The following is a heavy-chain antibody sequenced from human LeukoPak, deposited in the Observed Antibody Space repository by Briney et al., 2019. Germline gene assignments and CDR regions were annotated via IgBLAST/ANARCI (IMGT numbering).Heavy chain of an antibody. Sequence: GRSLRLSCAASGFTFSSYGMHWVRQAPGKGPEWVAVIWYDGSNKYYADSVKGRFTISRDNSKNTLYLQMNSLRAEDTAVYYCARSSGYPYDAFDIWGQGTMVTVSS. CDR1: GFTFSSYG. D-gene: IGHD3-22*01. V-gene: IGHV3-33*01. CDR3: ARSSGYPYDAFDI. J-gene: IGHJ3*02. CDR2: IWYDGSNK.